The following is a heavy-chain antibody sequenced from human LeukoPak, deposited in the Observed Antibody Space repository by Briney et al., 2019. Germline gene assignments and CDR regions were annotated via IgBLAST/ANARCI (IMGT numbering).Heavy chain of an antibody. CDR2: IKEDGSEE. D-gene: IGHD3-16*01. CDR1: GFTFSNYW. Sequence: GGSLRLSCAVSGFTFSNYWMSWVRQAPGKGLEWVARIKEDGSEENYVDSVQGRFTISRDNAKNSLYLQMNSLRAEDTAVYYCARVLSWGFFDFWGQGTLSPSPQ. J-gene: IGHJ4*02. CDR3: ARVLSWGFFDF. V-gene: IGHV3-7*01.